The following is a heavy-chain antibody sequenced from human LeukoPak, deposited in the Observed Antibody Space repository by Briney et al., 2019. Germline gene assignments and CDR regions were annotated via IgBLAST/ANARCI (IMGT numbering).Heavy chain of an antibody. Sequence: GGSLRLSCAASGFTFSIYGMSWVRQAPGRGLEWVSAMSGSGGSTYYADSVKGRFTISRDNSKNTLYLQMNSLRAEDTAVYYCARDVDYANPRHDYWGQGTLVTVSS. CDR1: GFTFSIYG. V-gene: IGHV3-23*01. CDR3: ARDVDYANPRHDY. D-gene: IGHD4/OR15-4a*01. J-gene: IGHJ4*02. CDR2: MSGSGGST.